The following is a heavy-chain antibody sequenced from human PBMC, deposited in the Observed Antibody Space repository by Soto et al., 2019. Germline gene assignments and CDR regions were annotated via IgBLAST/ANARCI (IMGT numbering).Heavy chain of an antibody. J-gene: IGHJ6*02. CDR2: ISGSGGTP. Sequence: EVQLLESGGGLVQPGGSLRLSCAASGFTFNNYAMGWVRQAPGKGLEWVSAISGSGGTPYYADSVKGRFTISRDNSKKTLSLQMNGLRVDDTAVYHCAKGRGSCLGGFCCSDFYYGFDVWGPGATFNFAS. V-gene: IGHV3-23*01. CDR3: AKGRGSCLGGFCCSDFYYGFDV. CDR1: GFTFNNYA. D-gene: IGHD2-15*01.